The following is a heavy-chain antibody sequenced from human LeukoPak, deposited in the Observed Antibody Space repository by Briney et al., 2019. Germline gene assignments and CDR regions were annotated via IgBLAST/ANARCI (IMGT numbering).Heavy chain of an antibody. CDR3: AKSPRSSGSSWFDP. V-gene: IGHV3-30*02. Sequence: GGSLRLSCAASGFTFSSYGMHWVRQAPGKGLEWVAFIRYDGSNKYYADSVEGRFTISRDNSKNTLYLQMNSLRAEDTAVYYCAKSPRSSGSSWFDPWGQGTLVTVSS. D-gene: IGHD3-22*01. J-gene: IGHJ5*02. CDR1: GFTFSSYG. CDR2: IRYDGSNK.